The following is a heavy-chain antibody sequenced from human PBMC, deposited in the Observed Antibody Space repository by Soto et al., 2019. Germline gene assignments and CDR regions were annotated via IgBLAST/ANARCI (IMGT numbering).Heavy chain of an antibody. CDR3: AKGVPGIAVAGTGYFQH. V-gene: IGHV3-23*01. CDR1: GFTFSSYA. J-gene: IGHJ1*01. CDR2: ISGSGDST. Sequence: EVQLLESGGGLVQPGGSLRLSCAASGFTFSSYAMSWVRQAPGKGLEWVSGISGSGDSTYYADSVKGRFTISRDNSKNSLYLQMNSLGAAETAVYYCAKGVPGIAVAGTGYFQHWGQGTLVTVSS. D-gene: IGHD6-19*01.